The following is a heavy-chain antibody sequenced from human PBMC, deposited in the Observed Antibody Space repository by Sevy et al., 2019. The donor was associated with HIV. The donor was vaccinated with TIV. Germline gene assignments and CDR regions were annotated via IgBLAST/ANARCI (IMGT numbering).Heavy chain of an antibody. J-gene: IGHJ4*02. D-gene: IGHD3-22*01. CDR2: VSYGGST. CDR3: ARQKVRSAYYYDTSGRQGKADFDS. CDR1: GGSIGSNSFY. Sequence: TLSLTCTVSGGSIGSNSFYWGWIRQPPGKELEWIGTVSYGGSTYYNPSRGSRVTISVDASKKQFSLKLSSVTAADTAVYYCARQKVRSAYYYDTSGRQGKADFDSWGQGTLVTVSS. V-gene: IGHV4-39*01.